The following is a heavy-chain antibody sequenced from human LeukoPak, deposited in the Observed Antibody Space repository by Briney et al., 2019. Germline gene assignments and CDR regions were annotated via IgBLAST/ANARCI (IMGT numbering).Heavy chain of an antibody. V-gene: IGHV3-20*04. D-gene: IGHD2-2*02. J-gene: IGHJ6*03. CDR2: INWNGGST. CDR3: ARAPGRNIVVVPAAIPDRGYYYYYMDV. CDR1: GITFRSYV. Sequence: GGSLRFSCAASGITFRSYVMSWVRQAPGKGLEWVSGINWNGGSTGYADSVKGRFTISRDNAKNSLYLQMNSLRAEDTALYYCARAPGRNIVVVPAAIPDRGYYYYYMDVWGKGTTVTVSS.